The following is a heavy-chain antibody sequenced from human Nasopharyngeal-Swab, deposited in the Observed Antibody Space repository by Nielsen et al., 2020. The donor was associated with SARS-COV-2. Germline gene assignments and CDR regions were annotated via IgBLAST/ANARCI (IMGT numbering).Heavy chain of an antibody. D-gene: IGHD3-3*01. V-gene: IGHV3-21*01. CDR1: GFPFNSYS. CDR3: ARDGLDYDFWSAYFMDV. Sequence: LSLTCAGSGFPFNSYSMIWVRQVPGEGLEWVSSISGSGSYVYYADSVKGRFTISKDSAKNSLYLQMNSLRAEDTAVYYCARDGLDYDFWSAYFMDVWGQGTTVTVSS. CDR2: ISGSGSYV. J-gene: IGHJ6*02.